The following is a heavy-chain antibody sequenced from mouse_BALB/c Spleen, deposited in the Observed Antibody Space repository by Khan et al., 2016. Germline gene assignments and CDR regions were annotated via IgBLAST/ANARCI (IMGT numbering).Heavy chain of an antibody. V-gene: IGHV1-80*01. CDR3: AREGYGYDTFAY. Sequence: QVQLQQSGAELVRPGSSVKISCKASGYAFSSSWMNWVKQRPGQGLEWIGQIYPGDGDTNHNGKFKGKATLTADKSSSTAYMQLSSLTSEDTAVYFCAREGYGYDTFAYWGQGTLVTVSA. D-gene: IGHD2-2*01. CDR2: IYPGDGDT. J-gene: IGHJ3*01. CDR1: GYAFSSSW.